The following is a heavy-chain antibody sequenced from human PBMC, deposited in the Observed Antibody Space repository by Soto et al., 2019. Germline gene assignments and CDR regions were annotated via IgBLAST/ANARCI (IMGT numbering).Heavy chain of an antibody. J-gene: IGHJ4*01. Sequence: GGSLRLSGAASGFTFSSYAMSWVRQAPGKGLEWVSAISGSGGSTYYVDSVKGRFTISRDNSKNTLYLQMNILRAEDTAVYYCEYDGRAVYYDSSGYYSDYWGKGTLVTVSS. CDR1: GFTFSSYA. CDR2: ISGSGGST. D-gene: IGHD3-22*01. V-gene: IGHV3-23*01. CDR3: EYDGRAVYYDSSGYYSDY.